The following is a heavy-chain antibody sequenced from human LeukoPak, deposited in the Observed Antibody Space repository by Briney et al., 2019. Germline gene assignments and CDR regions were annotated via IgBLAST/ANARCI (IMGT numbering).Heavy chain of an antibody. CDR2: ISAYNGNT. J-gene: IGHJ5*02. CDR3: ARTHGYGDRYSWFDP. CDR1: GYTFTSYG. Sequence: ASVKVSCKASGYTFTSYGISWVRQAPGQGLEWMGWISAYNGNTNYAQKLQGRVTMTTDTSTSTADMELRSLRSDDTAVYYCARTHGYGDRYSWFDPWGQGTLVTVSS. V-gene: IGHV1-18*01. D-gene: IGHD4-17*01.